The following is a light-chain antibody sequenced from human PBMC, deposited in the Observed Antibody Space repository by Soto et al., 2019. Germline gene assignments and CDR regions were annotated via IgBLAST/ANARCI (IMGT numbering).Light chain of an antibody. CDR2: WAS. CDR1: QSVLYSSNNKNY. Sequence: DIVMTQSPDSLAVSLGERATINCKSSQSVLYSSNNKNYLAWYQQKPGQPPILVIYWASARESGVPDRFSGSGSGTDFTLTISSLQAEDVAVYYCHQYYSPPYTFGQGTKLEIK. CDR3: HQYYSPPYT. V-gene: IGKV4-1*01. J-gene: IGKJ2*01.